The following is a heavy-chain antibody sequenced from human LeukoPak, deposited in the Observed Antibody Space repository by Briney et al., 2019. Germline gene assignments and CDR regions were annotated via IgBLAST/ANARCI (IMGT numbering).Heavy chain of an antibody. D-gene: IGHD3-22*01. CDR1: GYSISSGYY. J-gene: IGHJ4*02. V-gene: IGHV4-38-2*01. CDR2: IYRSGST. Sequence: SETLSLTCVVSGYSISSGYYWGWIRQPPGKGLEWIGSIYRSGSTYYNPSLKSRVTISVDTSKNQFSLKLSSVTAADTAVYYCARYFHYYDSSGYYSRFDYWGQGTLVTVSS. CDR3: ARYFHYYDSSGYYSRFDY.